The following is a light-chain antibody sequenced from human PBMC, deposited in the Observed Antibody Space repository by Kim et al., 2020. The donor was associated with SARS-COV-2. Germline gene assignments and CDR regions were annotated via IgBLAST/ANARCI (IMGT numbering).Light chain of an antibody. CDR2: YDR. Sequence: PGKTAKVTWGAKNIGSKSVHWYQQRPGQAPVLVIYYDRDRPSGIPERFAGSKSENTATLTISRVEAGDEADYYCQVWDSSSDHWVFGGGTKLTVL. V-gene: IGLV3-21*04. J-gene: IGLJ3*02. CDR3: QVWDSSSDHWV. CDR1: NIGSKS.